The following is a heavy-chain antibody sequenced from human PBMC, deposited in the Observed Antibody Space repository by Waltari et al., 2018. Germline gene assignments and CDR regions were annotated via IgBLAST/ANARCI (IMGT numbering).Heavy chain of an antibody. Sequence: QVQLVESGGGVVLPGRSLRLSCAASGFTFSSHAMARVRQAPGKGLEWVAVISYDGSNKYYADSVKGRFTISRDNSKNTLYLQMNSLRAEDTAVYYCASGDQGAFDIWGQGTMVTVSS. CDR3: ASGDQGAFDI. J-gene: IGHJ3*02. CDR2: ISYDGSNK. CDR1: GFTFSSHA. D-gene: IGHD2-21*02. V-gene: IGHV3-30-3*01.